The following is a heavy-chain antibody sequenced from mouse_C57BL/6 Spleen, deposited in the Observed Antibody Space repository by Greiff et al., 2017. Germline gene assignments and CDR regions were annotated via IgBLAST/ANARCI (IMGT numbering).Heavy chain of an antibody. CDR1: GFTFSSYT. Sequence: EVQGVESGGGLVKPGGSLKLSCAASGFTFSSYTMSWVRQTPEKRLEWVATISGGGGNTYYPDSVKGRFTISRDNAKNTLYLQMSSLRSEDTALYYCARHANYVYFDYWGQGTTLTVSS. V-gene: IGHV5-9*01. CDR2: ISGGGGNT. CDR3: ARHANYVYFDY. J-gene: IGHJ2*01. D-gene: IGHD2-1*01.